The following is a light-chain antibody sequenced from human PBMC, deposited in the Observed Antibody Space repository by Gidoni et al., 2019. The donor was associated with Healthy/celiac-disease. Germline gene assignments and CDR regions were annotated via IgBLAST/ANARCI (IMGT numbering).Light chain of an antibody. CDR2: EVS. V-gene: IGLV2-14*01. CDR3: SSYTSSSYVV. Sequence: QSALTQPASVSGSPGQSIPISCTGPSSDVGGYNYVSWYQQHPGKAPKLMIYEVSNRPSGVPDRFSGSKSGNTASLTISGLQAEDEADYYCSSYTSSSYVVFGGGTKLTVL. CDR1: SSDVGGYNY. J-gene: IGLJ2*01.